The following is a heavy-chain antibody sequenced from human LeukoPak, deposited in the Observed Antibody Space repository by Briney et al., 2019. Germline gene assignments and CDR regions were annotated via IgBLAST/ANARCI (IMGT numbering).Heavy chain of an antibody. J-gene: IGHJ4*02. Sequence: PGRSLRLSCEASGFTFSSHGMHCVRQPPGKGLEWVGVIWNDGNDQYYGDSVRGRFTVSRDNLKSTLYLQMDSLRAEDTAVYYCARGCGGSPGCYIIDKWGQGTLVTVSS. CDR3: ARGCGGSPGCYIIDK. CDR1: GFTFSSHG. CDR2: IWNDGNDQ. V-gene: IGHV3-33*01. D-gene: IGHD2-21*01.